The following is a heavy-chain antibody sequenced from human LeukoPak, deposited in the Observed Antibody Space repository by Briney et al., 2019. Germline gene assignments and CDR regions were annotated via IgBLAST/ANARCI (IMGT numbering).Heavy chain of an antibody. D-gene: IGHD3-16*02. CDR3: ARHWTYYDYVWGSYRPYYFDY. J-gene: IGHJ4*02. CDR1: GGSFSGYY. V-gene: IGHV4-34*01. Sequence: PSETLSLTCAVYGGSFSGYYWSWIRQPPGKGLEWIGEINHSGSTNYNPSLKSRVAISVDTSKNQFSLKLSSVTAADTAVYYCARHWTYYDYVWGSYRPYYFDYWGQGTLVTVSS. CDR2: INHSGST.